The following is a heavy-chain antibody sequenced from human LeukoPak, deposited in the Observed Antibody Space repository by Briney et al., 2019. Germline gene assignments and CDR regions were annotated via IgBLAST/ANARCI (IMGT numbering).Heavy chain of an antibody. V-gene: IGHV3-74*01. J-gene: IGHJ3*02. D-gene: IGHD3-16*01. Sequence: SGGSLRLSCAASGFTFSNYWMHWVRQAPGKGLVWVSRIHSDGSSTSYADSVKGRFTMSRDNAKNTLFLQMNSLRAEDTAVYYCARKDLGDAFDIWGQGTMVTVSS. CDR2: IHSDGSST. CDR3: ARKDLGDAFDI. CDR1: GFTFSNYW.